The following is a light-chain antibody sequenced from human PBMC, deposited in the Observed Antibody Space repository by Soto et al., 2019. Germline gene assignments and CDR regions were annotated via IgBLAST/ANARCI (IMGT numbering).Light chain of an antibody. CDR1: QSVSSY. V-gene: IGKV3-11*01. CDR3: QQRSDWPST. J-gene: IGKJ4*01. CDR2: DAS. Sequence: IVLTQSPATLSLSPGERATLSCRVSQSVSSYLAWYQQKPGQAPRLLIYDASNRATGIPARFSGSGSGTDFTLTISSLEPDDFAVYYCQQRSDWPSTFGGGTKVQIK.